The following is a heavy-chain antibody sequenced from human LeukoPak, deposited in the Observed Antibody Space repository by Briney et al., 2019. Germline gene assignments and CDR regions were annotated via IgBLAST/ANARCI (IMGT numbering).Heavy chain of an antibody. CDR2: IKEDGSEK. CDR3: TTEEADSYGPFDY. CDR1: GFSFSGYW. D-gene: IGHD5-18*01. Sequence: GGSLRLSCAASGFSFSGYWMTWVRQAPGKGLEWVANIKEDGSEKYYADFVKGRFTISRDNAKNSLDLQMNSLRAEDTAVYYCTTEEADSYGPFDYWGQGTLVTVSS. V-gene: IGHV3-7*03. J-gene: IGHJ4*02.